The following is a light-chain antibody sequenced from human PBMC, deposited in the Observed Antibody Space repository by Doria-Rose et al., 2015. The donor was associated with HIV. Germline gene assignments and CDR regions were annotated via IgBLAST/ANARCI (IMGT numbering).Light chain of an antibody. CDR1: QSFSSTY. V-gene: IGKV3-20*01. J-gene: IGKJ1*01. Sequence: TQSPGTLSLSPGERATLSCRASQSFSSTYLAWYQQKPGQAPSLLIYDGSTRATGIPDRFSARWSGTDFTLTINRLEPEDFALYYGHQYGSSWTVGQETKVEI. CDR2: DGS. CDR3: HQYGSSWT.